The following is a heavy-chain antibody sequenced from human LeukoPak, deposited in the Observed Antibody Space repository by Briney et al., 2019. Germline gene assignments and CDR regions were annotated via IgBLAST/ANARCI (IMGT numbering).Heavy chain of an antibody. V-gene: IGHV1-46*03. D-gene: IGHD6-19*01. J-gene: IGHJ4*02. CDR1: GYTFTSYY. Sequence: ASVKVSCKASGYTFTSYYMHWVRQAPGQGLEWMGIINPSGGSTSYAQKFQGRVTMTRDTSTSTVYMELSSLRSEDTAVDYCARDGSVAVAGDYYFDYWGQGTLVPVSS. CDR2: INPSGGST. CDR3: ARDGSVAVAGDYYFDY.